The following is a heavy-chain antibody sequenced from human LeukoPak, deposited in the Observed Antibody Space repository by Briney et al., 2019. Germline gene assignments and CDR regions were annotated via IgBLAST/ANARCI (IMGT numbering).Heavy chain of an antibody. J-gene: IGHJ5*02. Sequence: SVKVSCKASGGTFSSYAISWVRQAPGQGLEWMGGIIPIFGTANYAQKFQGRVAITADESTSTAYMELSSLRSEDTAVYYCARSFWSGYYIIQNWFDPWGQGTLVTVSS. CDR3: ARSFWSGYYIIQNWFDP. V-gene: IGHV1-69*13. CDR2: IIPIFGTA. D-gene: IGHD3-3*01. CDR1: GGTFSSYA.